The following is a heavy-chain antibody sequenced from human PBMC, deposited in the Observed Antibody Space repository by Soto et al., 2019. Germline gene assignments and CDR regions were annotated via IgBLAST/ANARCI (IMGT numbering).Heavy chain of an antibody. J-gene: IGHJ4*02. CDR3: AKGGGIGSGSYYCYYFDY. V-gene: IGHV3-23*01. CDR2: ISGSGGST. D-gene: IGHD3-10*01. Sequence: QPGGSLRLSCAASGFAFSSYAMSWVRQAPGKGLEWVSAISGSGGSTYYADSVKGRFTISRDNSKNTLYLQMNSLRAEDTAVYYCAKGGGIGSGSYYCYYFDYWGQGTLVTVSS. CDR1: GFAFSSYA.